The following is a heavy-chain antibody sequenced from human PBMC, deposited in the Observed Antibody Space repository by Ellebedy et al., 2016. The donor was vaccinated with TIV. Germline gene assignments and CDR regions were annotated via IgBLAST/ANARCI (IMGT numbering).Heavy chain of an antibody. CDR1: GFSFSRYA. CDR3: AKDKVFGDSRWEIDV. V-gene: IGHV3-23*01. D-gene: IGHD4-17*01. CDR2: ISNTGSRT. J-gene: IGHJ6*02. Sequence: GESLKISCAASGFSFSRYAMSWVRQAPGKGLEWVSTISNTGSRTYYADSVEGRFIISRDNSKKTLYLQMNSLRAEDTAVYYCAKDKVFGDSRWEIDVWGQGITVTVSS.